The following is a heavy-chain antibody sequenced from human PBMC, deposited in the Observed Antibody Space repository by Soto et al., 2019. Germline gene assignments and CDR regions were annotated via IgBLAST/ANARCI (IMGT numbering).Heavy chain of an antibody. Sequence: EVQLVESGGGLVQPGGSLRLSCAAYGFTFRNHWMHWVRQAPGKGLVWVSRTNGDGSITTYADSVKGRFTISRDNAKNTLYLQLNSLRAEDTALYYCARGYSSGPDYWGQGTLVTVSS. V-gene: IGHV3-74*01. CDR2: TNGDGSIT. CDR3: ARGYSSGPDY. CDR1: GFTFRNHW. J-gene: IGHJ4*02. D-gene: IGHD6-19*01.